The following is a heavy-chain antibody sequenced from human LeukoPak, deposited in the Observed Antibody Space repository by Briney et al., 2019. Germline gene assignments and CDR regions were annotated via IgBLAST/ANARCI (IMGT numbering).Heavy chain of an antibody. CDR2: IFSSGST. D-gene: IGHD6-19*01. CDR1: GFIVSSNY. V-gene: IGHV3-53*01. Sequence: GGSLRLSCAASGFIVSSNYMSWVRQAPGKGLEWVSVIFSSGSTYYADSAKGRFTISRDNSKNTLYLQMNSLRAEDTAVYFCAREGYTNGWYRNWGQGTLVTVSS. CDR3: AREGYTNGWYRN. J-gene: IGHJ4*02.